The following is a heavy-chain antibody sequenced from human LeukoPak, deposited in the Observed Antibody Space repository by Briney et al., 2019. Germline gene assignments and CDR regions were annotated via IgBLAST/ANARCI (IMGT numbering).Heavy chain of an antibody. J-gene: IGHJ4*02. CDR1: GFTFRSYG. V-gene: IGHV3-33*01. CDR3: ARDRAAADLDY. D-gene: IGHD6-13*01. CDR2: IWYDASNK. Sequence: GGPLRLSCAASGFTFRSYGMHWVRQAPGRGLEWVAVIWYDASNKFYADSVKGRFTISRDNSKNTIYLQMNSLRAEDTAVYYCARDRAAADLDYWGQGTLVTVSS.